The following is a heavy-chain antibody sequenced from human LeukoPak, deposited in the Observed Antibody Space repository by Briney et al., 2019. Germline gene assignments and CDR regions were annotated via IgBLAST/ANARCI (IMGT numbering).Heavy chain of an antibody. V-gene: IGHV3-23*01. CDR1: GFTFSSYA. CDR3: AKDLDGWSSSWYEDFDY. J-gene: IGHJ4*02. D-gene: IGHD6-13*01. CDR2: IRGSGGST. Sequence: GGALRLSCAASGFTFSSYAMSSVRQAPGKRLEWVSAIRGSGGSTYYVDSVKGRFTISRDNSKNTLYLQMNSLRAEDTAVYYCAKDLDGWSSSWYEDFDYWGQGTLVTVSS.